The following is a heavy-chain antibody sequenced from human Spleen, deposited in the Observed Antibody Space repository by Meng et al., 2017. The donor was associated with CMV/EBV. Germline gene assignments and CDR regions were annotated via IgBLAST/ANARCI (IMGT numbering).Heavy chain of an antibody. Sequence: TCAVSGGSSSSSNLWPWLRPVPGKGLEWIAYLYHSGSTYSNPSLKSRVTMSVDTSKNQFSLKLSSVTAADTAVYYCARGGMKGFDFWGQGTLVTVSS. V-gene: IGHV4-4*02. CDR2: LYHSGST. CDR1: GGSSSSSNL. CDR3: ARGGMKGFDF. J-gene: IGHJ4*02.